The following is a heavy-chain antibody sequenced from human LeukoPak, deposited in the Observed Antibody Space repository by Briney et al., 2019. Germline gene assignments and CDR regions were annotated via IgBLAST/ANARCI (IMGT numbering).Heavy chain of an antibody. D-gene: IGHD3-22*01. CDR1: GYSISSGYY. CDR3: ARGESTYYYDSSGYYYDY. J-gene: IGHJ4*02. CDR2: IYYSGST. V-gene: IGHV4-61*01. Sequence: PSETLSLTCTVSGYSISSGYYWGWIRQPPGKGLEWIGYIYYSGSTNYNPSLKSRVTISVDTSKNQFSLKLSSVTAADTAVYYCARGESTYYYDSSGYYYDYWGQGTLVTVSS.